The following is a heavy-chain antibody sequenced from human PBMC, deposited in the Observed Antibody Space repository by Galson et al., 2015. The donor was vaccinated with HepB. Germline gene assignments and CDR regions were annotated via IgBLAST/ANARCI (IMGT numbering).Heavy chain of an antibody. J-gene: IGHJ6*02. CDR3: ARVGDCSGGSCYSYYYYGMDV. D-gene: IGHD2-15*01. CDR2: ISAYNGNT. Sequence: SVKVSCKASGYTFTSYGISWVRQAPGQGLEWMGWISAYNGNTNYAQKLQGRVTMTTDTSTSTAYMELRSLRSDDTAVYYCARVGDCSGGSCYSYYYYGMDVWGQGTTVTVSS. CDR1: GYTFTSYG. V-gene: IGHV1-18*01.